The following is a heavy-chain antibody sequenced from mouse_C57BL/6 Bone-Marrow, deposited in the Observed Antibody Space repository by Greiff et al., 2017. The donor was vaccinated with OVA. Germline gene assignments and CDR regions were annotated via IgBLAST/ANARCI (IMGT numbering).Heavy chain of an antibody. CDR3: ARDPQTFDY. Sequence: EVKVVESGGGLVKPGGSLKLSCAASGFTFSSYAMSWVRQTPEKRLEWVATISAGGSYTYYPDNVQGRFTISRDNAKNNLYLQMSHLKSEDTAMYYCARDPQTFDYWGQGTTLTVSS. V-gene: IGHV5-4*01. CDR1: GFTFSSYA. J-gene: IGHJ2*01. CDR2: ISAGGSYT.